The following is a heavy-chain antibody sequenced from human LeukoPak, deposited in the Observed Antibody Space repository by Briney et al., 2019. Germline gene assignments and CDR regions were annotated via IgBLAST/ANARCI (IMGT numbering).Heavy chain of an antibody. CDR1: GFTFSSYA. D-gene: IGHD3-10*01. J-gene: IGHJ4*02. V-gene: IGHV3-23*01. CDR2: ISGNSGSDT. CDR3: AKGSSSGRPYFFDY. Sequence: GGSLRLSCAASGFTFSSYAMGWVRQAPGKGLEWFSAISGNSGSDTYYADSVKGRFTISRDNSKTTLYLEMNSLRAEDTAVYYCAKGSSSGRPYFFDYWGQGSLVAVSS.